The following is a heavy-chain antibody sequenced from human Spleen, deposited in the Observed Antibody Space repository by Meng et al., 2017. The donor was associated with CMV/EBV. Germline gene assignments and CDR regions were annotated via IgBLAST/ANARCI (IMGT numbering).Heavy chain of an antibody. CDR3: ARDREHFWSGYVPFDY. Sequence: SVKVSCKASGGIFRTSAITWVRQTPGQGLEWMGGIIPAFGTPNYAQKFQGRVTVTADDSTGTAYLELRSLRSDDTAVYYCARDREHFWSGYVPFDYWGQGTLVTVSS. V-gene: IGHV1-69*13. CDR1: GGIFRTSA. D-gene: IGHD3-3*02. J-gene: IGHJ4*02. CDR2: IIPAFGTP.